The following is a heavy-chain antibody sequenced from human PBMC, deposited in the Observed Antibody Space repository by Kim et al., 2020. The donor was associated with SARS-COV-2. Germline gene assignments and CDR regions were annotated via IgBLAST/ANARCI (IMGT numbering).Heavy chain of an antibody. CDR1: GDSISNYF. Sequence: SETLSLTCTVSGDSISNYFWSWIRQPPGKGLEWIGYISDSGTTNYNPSLNSRVTISRDTSMNQFSLRLSSVTAAYTALYYCARDRRSSRYGGFAYWGQGT. CDR2: ISDSGTT. CDR3: ARDRRSSRYGGFAY. J-gene: IGHJ4*02. V-gene: IGHV4-59*13. D-gene: IGHD6-19*01.